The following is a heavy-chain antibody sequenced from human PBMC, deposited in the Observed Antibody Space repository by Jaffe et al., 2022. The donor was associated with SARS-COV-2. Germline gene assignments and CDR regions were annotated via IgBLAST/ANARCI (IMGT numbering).Heavy chain of an antibody. CDR2: IGSSGTST. CDR1: GFIFNNYA. J-gene: IGHJ5*01. Sequence: EVQLLESGGTLVQPGGSLRLSCAASGFIFNNYAMSWVRQAPGKGLEWVSAIGSSGTSTYYAGSVKGRFTISRDNSKNTLYLQMNSLRPEDTAIYYCAKDLASRYSSDWYGWFDSWGQGTLVTVSS. V-gene: IGHV3-23*01. CDR3: AKDLASRYSSDWYGWFDS. D-gene: IGHD6-13*01.